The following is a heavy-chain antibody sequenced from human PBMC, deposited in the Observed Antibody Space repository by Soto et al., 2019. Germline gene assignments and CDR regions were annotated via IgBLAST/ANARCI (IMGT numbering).Heavy chain of an antibody. CDR3: ARSRGYDFWSGYLYYYYYGMDV. J-gene: IGHJ6*02. V-gene: IGHV1-8*01. Sequence: XSVKVYCKASVYTFTSYDINWVRQATGQGLEWMGWMNPNSGNTGYAQKFQGRVTMTRNTSISTAYMELSSLRSEDTAVYYCARSRGYDFWSGYLYYYYYGMDVWGQGTTVTVSS. CDR2: MNPNSGNT. D-gene: IGHD3-3*01. CDR1: VYTFTSYD.